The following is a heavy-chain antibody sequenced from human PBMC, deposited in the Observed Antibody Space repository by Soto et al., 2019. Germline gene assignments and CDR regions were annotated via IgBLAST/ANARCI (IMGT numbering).Heavy chain of an antibody. V-gene: IGHV5-51*01. Sequence: GXSLKISCQGSGSSFTRYWSGWVRQMPGKGLECTXIIYPXDSDNRYSPSVXGQVTISAXKSITTAYLQWSSLKASDTAMYYCARRHSGYDNWGQGTLVTVYS. J-gene: IGHJ4*02. CDR1: GSSFTRYW. CDR2: IYPXDSDN. CDR3: ARRHSGYDN. D-gene: IGHD5-12*01.